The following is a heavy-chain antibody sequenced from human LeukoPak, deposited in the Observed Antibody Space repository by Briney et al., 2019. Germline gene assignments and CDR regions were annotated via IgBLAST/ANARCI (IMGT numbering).Heavy chain of an antibody. D-gene: IGHD4-11*01. CDR2: ISYDGSNK. J-gene: IGHJ4*02. CDR3: ARDQGRYAYSNYVFDY. V-gene: IGHV3-30-3*01. Sequence: GGSLRLSCAASGFTFSSYAMHWVRQAPGKGLEWVAVISYDGSNKYYADSVKGRFTISRDNSKNTLYLQMNSLRAEDTAVYYCARDQGRYAYSNYVFDYWGQGTLVTVSS. CDR1: GFTFSSYA.